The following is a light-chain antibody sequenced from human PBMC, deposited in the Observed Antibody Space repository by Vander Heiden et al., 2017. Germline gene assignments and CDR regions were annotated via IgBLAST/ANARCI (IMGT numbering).Light chain of an antibody. CDR3: QQSYTIPLT. Sequence: DITMTQSPSSLSASVGDRVTITCRASQSIASFLNWYQQKPGKAPNLLIYDASTLQSGVPSRFTAIGSGTDFTLTISSLQPEDFATYYCQQSYTIPLTFGQGTKLEIK. V-gene: IGKV1-39*01. CDR2: DAS. CDR1: QSIASF. J-gene: IGKJ2*01.